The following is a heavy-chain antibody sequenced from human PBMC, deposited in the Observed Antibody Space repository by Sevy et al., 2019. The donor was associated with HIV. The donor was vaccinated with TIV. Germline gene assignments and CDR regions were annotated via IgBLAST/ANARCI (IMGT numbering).Heavy chain of an antibody. CDR1: GFTFSKYS. Sequence: GGCLRLSCAASGFTFSKYSMSWVRQPPGKGLEWVSTLSFGWGEINYADSVKGRFTISRDNSKSSVYLQMNNLRPEDTAVYYCAREGCTKPHDYWGQGTLVTVSS. V-gene: IGHV3-23*01. J-gene: IGHJ4*02. CDR3: AREGCTKPHDY. CDR2: LSFGWGEI. D-gene: IGHD2-8*01.